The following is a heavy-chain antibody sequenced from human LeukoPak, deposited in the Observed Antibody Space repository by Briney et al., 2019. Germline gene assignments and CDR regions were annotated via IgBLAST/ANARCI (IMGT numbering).Heavy chain of an antibody. D-gene: IGHD1-26*01. V-gene: IGHV3-74*01. CDR1: GFTLSSNW. Sequence: GGSLRLSCAGSGFTLSSNWVHWVRQGPGKGLVWVSRIYSDGSRTNYADSVKGRFTISGDNAKNTLYLQMNSLRAEDTAVYYCARSGRGGAFDIWGQGTMVTVSS. J-gene: IGHJ3*02. CDR3: ARSGRGGAFDI. CDR2: IYSDGSRT.